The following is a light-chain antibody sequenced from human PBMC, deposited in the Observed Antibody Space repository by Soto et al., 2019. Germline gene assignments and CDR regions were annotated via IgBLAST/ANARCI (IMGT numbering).Light chain of an antibody. Sequence: ENVLTQSPGTLSLSPGERSTLSCRASQGVNRYYLAWYQQKPGQVPRLLIYGASTRATGFPARFSGSGSGTEFTLTISSLQSEDFAVYYCQQYAEGPPITFGQGTRLEIK. CDR2: GAS. CDR3: QQYAEGPPIT. CDR1: QGVNRYY. J-gene: IGKJ5*01. V-gene: IGKV3-15*01.